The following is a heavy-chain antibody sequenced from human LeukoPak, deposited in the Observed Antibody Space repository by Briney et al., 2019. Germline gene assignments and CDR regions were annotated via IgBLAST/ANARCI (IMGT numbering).Heavy chain of an antibody. CDR3: AREGCSSTSCYTRFYDLSV. J-gene: IGHJ6*02. D-gene: IGHD2-2*02. Sequence: PGGSLRLSCAASGFTFSDYYMSWIRQAPGKGLEWVSYISSSGSTIYYADSVKGRFTISRDNAKNSLYLQMNSLRAVDTAVYYCAREGCSSTSCYTRFYDLSVWGQGTTVTVSS. CDR2: ISSSGSTI. CDR1: GFTFSDYY. V-gene: IGHV3-11*01.